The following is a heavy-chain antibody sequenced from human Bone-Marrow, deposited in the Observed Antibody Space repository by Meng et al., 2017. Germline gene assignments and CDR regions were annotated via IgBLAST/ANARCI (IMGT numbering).Heavy chain of an antibody. CDR1: GFTFSSYW. V-gene: IGHV3-7*01. D-gene: IGHD2-21*02. CDR2: IKQDGSEK. J-gene: IGHJ4*02. Sequence: GGSLRLSCAASGFTFSSYWMSWVRQAPGKGLEWVANIKQDGSEKYYVDSVKGRFTISRDNAKNTLSLQMNSLSADDTATYYCARGAVTGQRSDFWGQGTRVTVSS. CDR3: ARGAVTGQRSDF.